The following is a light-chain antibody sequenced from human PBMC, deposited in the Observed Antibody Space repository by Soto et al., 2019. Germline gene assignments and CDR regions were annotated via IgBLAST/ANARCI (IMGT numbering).Light chain of an antibody. J-gene: IGKJ1*01. Sequence: EFVFTQAPGTLSLSPGERATLSCRASQSVTSGYLAWYQQKAGQATRLLIYGVSSRANGIPDRFSGSGSGTDFTLTISRVEPEDFATYYCQQYNSYSPWTFGQGTKVDIK. CDR1: QSVTSGY. CDR3: QQYNSYSPWT. CDR2: GVS. V-gene: IGKV3-20*01.